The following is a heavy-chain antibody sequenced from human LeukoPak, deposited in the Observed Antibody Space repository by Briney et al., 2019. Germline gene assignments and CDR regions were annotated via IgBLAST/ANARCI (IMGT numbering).Heavy chain of an antibody. D-gene: IGHD4-11*01. Sequence: GASVKVSCKASGYTFTGYYMHWVRQAPGQGLEWMGWINPNSGGTNYAQKFQGRVTMTRDTSISTAYMELSRLRSDDTAVYYCARDYDTVTIERRFDPWGQGTLVTVSS. V-gene: IGHV1-2*02. CDR2: INPNSGGT. CDR3: ARDYDTVTIERRFDP. CDR1: GYTFTGYY. J-gene: IGHJ5*02.